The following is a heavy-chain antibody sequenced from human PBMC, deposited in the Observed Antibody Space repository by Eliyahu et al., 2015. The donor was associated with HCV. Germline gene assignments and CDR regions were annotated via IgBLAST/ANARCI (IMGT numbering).Heavy chain of an antibody. Sequence: QVQLQESGPGLVKPSDTLSLTCXXSGASIXSNYWSWIRQPPGKGLEWIGHIYYSGSTNYNPSLRSRVSISIDTSRNELSLRLSSVTAADTAVYYCVRDSYYYGSGDFNDVFDIWGQGTMVTVSS. J-gene: IGHJ3*02. D-gene: IGHD3-10*01. V-gene: IGHV4-59*01. CDR1: GASIXSNY. CDR2: IYYSGST. CDR3: VRDSYYYGSGDFNDVFDI.